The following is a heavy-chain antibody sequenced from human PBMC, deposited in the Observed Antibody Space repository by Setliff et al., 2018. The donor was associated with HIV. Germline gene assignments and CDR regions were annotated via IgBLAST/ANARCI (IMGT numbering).Heavy chain of an antibody. CDR1: GGSISSGTYY. J-gene: IGHJ4*02. CDR2: IYYSGST. Sequence: SETLSLTCTVSGGSISSGTYYWSWIRQHPGRGLEWIGYIYYSGSTYYNPSLKSRVTISVDTSRNQFSLKLSSVTAADTAVYYCSRDRSDYYNLPGYFDHWGQGTPVTVSS. CDR3: SRDRSDYYNLPGYFDH. D-gene: IGHD3-3*01. V-gene: IGHV4-31*03.